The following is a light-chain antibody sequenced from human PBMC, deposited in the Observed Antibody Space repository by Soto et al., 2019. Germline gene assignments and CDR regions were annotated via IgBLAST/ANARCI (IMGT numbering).Light chain of an antibody. V-gene: IGKV1-12*01. Sequence: DIQMTQSPSSVSASVGDRVTITCRASQGIGSWVAWYQQKPGKAPKLLIYSASSLQSGVPSRFSGSGSGTDFTLTISSLQPEDFASYYCQQANSFPRTFGQGTKVEIK. CDR3: QQANSFPRT. CDR2: SAS. CDR1: QGIGSW. J-gene: IGKJ1*01.